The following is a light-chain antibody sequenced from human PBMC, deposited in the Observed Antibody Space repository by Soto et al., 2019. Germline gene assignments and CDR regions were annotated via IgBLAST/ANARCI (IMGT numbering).Light chain of an antibody. Sequence: DIVMTQSPDSLAVSLGERATINCKSSQSVLYSSNNKNYLAWYQQKPGQPPKLLIYWASTRESGVPDRFSGSGSWTDFTLIISSLQAEDVAVYYCQQYYSTPPLTFGGGTKVEIK. CDR1: QSVLYSSNNKNY. J-gene: IGKJ4*01. CDR3: QQYYSTPPLT. V-gene: IGKV4-1*01. CDR2: WAS.